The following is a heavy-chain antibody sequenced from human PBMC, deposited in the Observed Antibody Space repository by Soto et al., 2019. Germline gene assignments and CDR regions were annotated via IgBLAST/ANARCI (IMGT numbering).Heavy chain of an antibody. Sequence: GGSLRLSCAASGFTFSSYSMNWVRQAPGKGLEWVSYISSSSSTIYYADSVKGRFTITRDNAKNPLYLQMNSLRDEDTAVYYCARDLGYYDTDYWGQGTLVTVSS. V-gene: IGHV3-48*02. CDR2: ISSSSSTI. J-gene: IGHJ4*02. D-gene: IGHD3-22*01. CDR3: ARDLGYYDTDY. CDR1: GFTFSSYS.